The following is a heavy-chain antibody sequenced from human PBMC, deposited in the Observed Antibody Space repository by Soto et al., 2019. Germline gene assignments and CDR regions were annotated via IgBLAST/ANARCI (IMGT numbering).Heavy chain of an antibody. J-gene: IGHJ4*02. CDR3: ARSMGDFWSGYYGGSVGQYFDY. CDR1: GFTFSSYS. D-gene: IGHD3-3*01. CDR2: ISSSSSYI. V-gene: IGHV3-21*01. Sequence: SLRLSCAASGFTFSSYSMNWVRQAPGKGLEWVSSISSSSSYIYYADSVKGRFTISRDNAKSSLYLQMNSLRAEDTAVYYCARSMGDFWSGYYGGSVGQYFDYWGQGTLVTVSS.